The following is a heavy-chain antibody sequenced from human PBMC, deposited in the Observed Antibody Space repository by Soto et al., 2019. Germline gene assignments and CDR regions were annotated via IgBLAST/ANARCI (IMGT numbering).Heavy chain of an antibody. J-gene: IGHJ6*02. Sequence: GGSLRLSCAASGFTFSSYAMSWVRQAPGKGLEWVSAISGSGGSTYYADSVKGRFTISRDNSKNTLYLQMNSLRAEDTAVYYCSYGSGSPAYYYYGMDVWGQGTTVTVSS. CDR1: GFTFSSYA. D-gene: IGHD3-10*01. CDR2: ISGSGGST. V-gene: IGHV3-23*01. CDR3: SYGSGSPAYYYYGMDV.